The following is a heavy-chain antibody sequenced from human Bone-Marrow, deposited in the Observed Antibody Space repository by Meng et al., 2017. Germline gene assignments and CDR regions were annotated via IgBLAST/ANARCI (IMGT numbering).Heavy chain of an antibody. CDR3: ARARLQSNNWGIDY. CDR1: GYTFTGYY. Sequence: ASVKVSCKASGYTFTGYYMHWVRQAPGQGLEWMGWINTNSGGTNYAQKFQGRVTMTRDTSISTAYMELSRLRSDDTAVYYCARARLQSNNWGIDYWGQGTLVTVSS. D-gene: IGHD5-24*01. V-gene: IGHV1-2*02. CDR2: INTNSGGT. J-gene: IGHJ4*02.